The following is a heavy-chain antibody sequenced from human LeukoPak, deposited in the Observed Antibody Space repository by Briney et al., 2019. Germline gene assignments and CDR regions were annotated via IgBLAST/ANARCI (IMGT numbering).Heavy chain of an antibody. Sequence: SVKVSCKASGGTLSSYTFSWVRQAPGQGLEWMGRIIPILGLANYAQKFQGRVTITADKSTSTAYMELSSLRSEDTAVYYCARSIAAAGGYYSDYWGQGTLVTVSS. CDR2: IIPILGLA. J-gene: IGHJ4*02. V-gene: IGHV1-69*02. D-gene: IGHD6-13*01. CDR3: ARSIAAAGGYYSDY. CDR1: GGTLSSYT.